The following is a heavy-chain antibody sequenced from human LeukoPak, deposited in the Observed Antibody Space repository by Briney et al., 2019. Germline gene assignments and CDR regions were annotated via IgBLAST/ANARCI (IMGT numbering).Heavy chain of an antibody. CDR3: AREGNGYDFDY. CDR2: INRSGSYK. Sequence: PGGSLRLSCAASGFTFSSYSMNWVRQAPGKGLEWVASINRSGSYKYYADSVKGRFTISRDNAKNSLYLQMNSLRAEDTAVYYCAREGNGYDFDYWGQGTLVTVSS. D-gene: IGHD5-18*01. V-gene: IGHV3-21*01. CDR1: GFTFSSYS. J-gene: IGHJ4*02.